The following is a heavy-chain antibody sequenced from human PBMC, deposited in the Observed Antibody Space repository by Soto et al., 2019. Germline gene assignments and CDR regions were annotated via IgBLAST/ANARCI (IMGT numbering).Heavy chain of an antibody. CDR1: GCTFSSYA. D-gene: IGHD3-16*01. Sequence: GASVKVSCKASGCTFSSYAISWVRQAPGQGLEWMGWINPNSGGTNYAQKFQGWVTMTRDTSISTAYMELSRLRSDDTAVYYCARVGVSYYYGMDVWGQGTTVTVSS. CDR3: ARVGVSYYYGMDV. J-gene: IGHJ6*02. CDR2: INPNSGGT. V-gene: IGHV1-2*04.